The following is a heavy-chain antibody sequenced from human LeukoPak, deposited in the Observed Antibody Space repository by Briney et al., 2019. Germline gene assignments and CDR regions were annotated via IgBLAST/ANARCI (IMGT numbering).Heavy chain of an antibody. CDR1: GYTLTELS. CDR2: FDPEDGET. J-gene: IGHJ3*02. CDR3: ASSWLIDYYDSSANTPGLDAFDI. V-gene: IGHV1-24*01. D-gene: IGHD3-22*01. Sequence: GASVKVSCKVSGYTLTELSMHWVRQAPGKGLEWMGGFDPEDGETIYAQKFQGRVTMTEDTSTDTAYMELSSLRSEDTAVYYCASSWLIDYYDSSANTPGLDAFDIWGQGTMVTVSS.